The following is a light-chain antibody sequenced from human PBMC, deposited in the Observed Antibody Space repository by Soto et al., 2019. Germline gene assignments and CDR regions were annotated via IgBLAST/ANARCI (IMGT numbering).Light chain of an antibody. Sequence: DVVMTQSPLSLPVTLGQPASISCRSSQSLVYSDGNTYLNWFQQRLGQSPRRLIYKVSNRDSGVPDRFSGSGSGTDFTPKISRVEAEDVGVYYCMQGTHWPWTFGQGTKVDI. V-gene: IGKV2-30*01. CDR3: MQGTHWPWT. CDR2: KVS. J-gene: IGKJ1*01. CDR1: QSLVYSDGNTY.